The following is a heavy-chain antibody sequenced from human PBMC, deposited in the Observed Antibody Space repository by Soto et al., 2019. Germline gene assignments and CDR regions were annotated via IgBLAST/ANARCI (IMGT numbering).Heavy chain of an antibody. Sequence: EVQLVESGGGLVQPDRSLRLSCAASGFTFDDYAMHWVRQAPGKGLEWVSGISWNSGSIGYADSVKGRFTISRDNAKNSLYLQMNSLRAEDTALYYCAKDIRYCSGGSCYLDAFDIWGQGTMVTVSS. CDR1: GFTFDDYA. CDR3: AKDIRYCSGGSCYLDAFDI. J-gene: IGHJ3*02. CDR2: ISWNSGSI. D-gene: IGHD2-15*01. V-gene: IGHV3-9*01.